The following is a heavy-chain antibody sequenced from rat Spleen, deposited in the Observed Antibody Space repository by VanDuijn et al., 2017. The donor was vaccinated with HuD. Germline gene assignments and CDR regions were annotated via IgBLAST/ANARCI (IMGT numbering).Heavy chain of an antibody. CDR2: ISHDGGRT. D-gene: IGHD5-1*01. Sequence: EVQLVESGGGLVQPGKSLKLSCSASGFTFSSYGMHWIRQAPTKGLEWVASISHDGGRTYYRDSVKGRFTTSRDNAKSTLYLQMDSLGSEDTATYYCASRTGNWFAYWGQGTLVSVSS. V-gene: IGHV5-19*01. J-gene: IGHJ3*01. CDR1: GFTFSSYG. CDR3: ASRTGNWFAY.